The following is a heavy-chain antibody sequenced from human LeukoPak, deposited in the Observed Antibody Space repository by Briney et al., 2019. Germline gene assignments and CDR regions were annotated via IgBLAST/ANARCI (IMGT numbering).Heavy chain of an antibody. J-gene: IGHJ4*02. Sequence: SETLSLTCAVSGDSINSSDWWSWVRQPPGKGLEWIGEIYHSGSTNYNPSLKSRVTLSIDKSQNQFSLKLNSVTAADTAVYYCARDRWGHYFDYWGQGTLVTVSS. D-gene: IGHD3-16*01. CDR2: IYHSGST. V-gene: IGHV4-4*02. CDR3: ARDRWGHYFDY. CDR1: GDSINSSDW.